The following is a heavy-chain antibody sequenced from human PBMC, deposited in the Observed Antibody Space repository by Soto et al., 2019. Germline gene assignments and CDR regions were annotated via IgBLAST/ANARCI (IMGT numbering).Heavy chain of an antibody. CDR2: IYYSGST. V-gene: IGHV4-31*03. CDR3: ARSGYSYGHIDY. Sequence: SETLSLTCTVSGGSISSGGYYWSWIRQHPGKGLEWIGYIYYSGSTYYNPSLKSRVTISVDTSKNQFSLKLSSVTAADTAVYYCARSGYSYGHIDYWGQGTLVTVSS. J-gene: IGHJ4*02. D-gene: IGHD5-18*01. CDR1: GGSISSGGYY.